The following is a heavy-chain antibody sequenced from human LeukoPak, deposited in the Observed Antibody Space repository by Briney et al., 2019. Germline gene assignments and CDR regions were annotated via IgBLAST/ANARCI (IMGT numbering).Heavy chain of an antibody. CDR2: IIPIFGTA. Sequence: SVKVSCKASGGTFSSYAISWVRQAPGQGLEWMGRIIPIFGTANYAQKFQGRVTITTDESTSTAYMELSSLRSEDTAVYYCASPTTFRGSGLDYWGQGTLVTVSS. J-gene: IGHJ4*02. V-gene: IGHV1-69*05. CDR3: ASPTTFRGSGLDY. CDR1: GGTFSSYA. D-gene: IGHD3-3*01.